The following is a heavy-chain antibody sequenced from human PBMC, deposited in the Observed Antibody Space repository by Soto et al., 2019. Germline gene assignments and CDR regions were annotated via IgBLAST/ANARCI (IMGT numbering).Heavy chain of an antibody. V-gene: IGHV4-59*01. CDR3: ARGVATIGP. CDR2: IYYSGST. J-gene: IGHJ5*02. Sequence: QVQLQESGPRLVKPSETLSLTCTVSGDSISSYYWSWIRQPPGKGLEWIGYIYYSGSTNYNPSLKSRVTISVDTLKSQFSLKLTSVTAADTAVYYCARGVATIGPWGQGTQVTVSS. D-gene: IGHD5-12*01. CDR1: GDSISSYY.